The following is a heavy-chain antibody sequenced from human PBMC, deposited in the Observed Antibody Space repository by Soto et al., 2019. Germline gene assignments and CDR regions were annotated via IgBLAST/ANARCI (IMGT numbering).Heavy chain of an antibody. Sequence: QVQLQESGPGLVKPLDTLSLTCAVSGYSITNVNWWAWIRQPPGKGLEWIGYIFHSGTTHYNPSLKSRVTMSVDTSKNQFSLKVDSLTAEDTAVYYCARSPYADALDIWGQGTMVTVSS. J-gene: IGHJ3*02. CDR1: GYSITNVNW. D-gene: IGHD2-2*01. V-gene: IGHV4-28*01. CDR2: IFHSGTT. CDR3: ARSPYADALDI.